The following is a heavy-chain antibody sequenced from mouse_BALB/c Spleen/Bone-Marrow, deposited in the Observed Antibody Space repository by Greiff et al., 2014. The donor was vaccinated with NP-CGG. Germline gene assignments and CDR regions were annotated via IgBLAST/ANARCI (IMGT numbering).Heavy chain of an antibody. J-gene: IGHJ4*01. CDR2: ISGGGSYT. D-gene: IGHD2-14*01. CDR1: GFTFSSYG. CDR3: ARQDRSFAMDY. V-gene: IGHV5-9-2*01. Sequence: EVKLVESGGGLVKPGGSLKLSCAASGFTFSSYGMSWVRQTPEKRLEWVATISGGGSYTYYPDSVKGRFTISRDNAKNNLYLQMSSLRSEDTALYYCARQDRSFAMDYWGQGTSVTVSS.